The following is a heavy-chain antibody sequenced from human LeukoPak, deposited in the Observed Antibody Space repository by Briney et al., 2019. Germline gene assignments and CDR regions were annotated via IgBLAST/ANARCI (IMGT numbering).Heavy chain of an antibody. V-gene: IGHV3-23*01. CDR2: ISGSGGST. CDR3: AKTPDIVVVTAITGSFDY. CDR1: GFTFSSYA. D-gene: IGHD2-21*02. J-gene: IGHJ4*02. Sequence: GSLRLSCAASGFTFSSYAMSWVRQAPGKGLEWVSAISGSGGSTYYADSVKGRFTISRDNSKNTLYPQMNSLRAEDTAVYYCAKTPDIVVVTAITGSFDYWGQGTLVTVSS.